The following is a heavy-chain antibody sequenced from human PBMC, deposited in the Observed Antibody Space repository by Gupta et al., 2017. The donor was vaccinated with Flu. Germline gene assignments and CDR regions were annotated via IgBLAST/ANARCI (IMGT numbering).Heavy chain of an antibody. CDR3: ARDYYGSGSYSWFDP. CDR1: GFPFSDYY. CDR2: ISSRNGYT. Sequence: QVQLVESGGGLVNPGGSLRLSCAASGFPFSDYYMSWIRQAPGKGLEWISYISSRNGYTSYADSVKGRFTISRDNAKNSLFLQMNNLTAEDTAVYHCARDYYGSGSYSWFDPWGQGTPVTVSS. V-gene: IGHV3-11*05. D-gene: IGHD3-10*01. J-gene: IGHJ5*02.